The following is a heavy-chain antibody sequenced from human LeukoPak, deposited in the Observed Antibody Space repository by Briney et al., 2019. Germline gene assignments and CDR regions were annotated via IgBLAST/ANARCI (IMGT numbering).Heavy chain of an antibody. CDR3: ARMWDSRYTYGFRYFDV. Sequence: NPSETLSLTCTVSGGSISSYYWSWIRQPPGKGLEWIGYIYYSGSTNYNPSLKSRVTISVDTSKNQFSLKLSSVTAADTAVYYCARMWDSRYTYGFRYFDVWGRGTLVTVSS. D-gene: IGHD5-18*01. CDR1: GGSISSYY. J-gene: IGHJ2*01. CDR2: IYYSGST. V-gene: IGHV4-59*08.